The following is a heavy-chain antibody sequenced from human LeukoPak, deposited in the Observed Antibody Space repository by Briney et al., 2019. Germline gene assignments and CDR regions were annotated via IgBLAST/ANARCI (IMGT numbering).Heavy chain of an antibody. Sequence: GASVKVSCXASGYTFTSYGIRWVRQAPGQGLEWMGWISAYNGNTNYAQKLQGRVTMTTDTSTSTAYMELRSLRSDDTAVYYCARGPNIVLMVYANGGAFDIWGQGTMVTVSS. D-gene: IGHD2-8*01. V-gene: IGHV1-18*01. CDR2: ISAYNGNT. CDR1: GYTFTSYG. J-gene: IGHJ3*02. CDR3: ARGPNIVLMVYANGGAFDI.